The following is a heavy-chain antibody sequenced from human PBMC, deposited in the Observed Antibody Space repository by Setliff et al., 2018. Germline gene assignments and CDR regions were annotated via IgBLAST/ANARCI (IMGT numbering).Heavy chain of an antibody. Sequence: GASVKVSCKASGGTFSSYTISWVRQAPGQGLEWMGRIIPILGIANYAQKCPGRVTITADKSTSTAYMELSSLRSEDTAVYYCARELLWRSFDIWGQGTMVTVSS. CDR2: IIPILGIA. V-gene: IGHV1-69*04. D-gene: IGHD2-21*01. J-gene: IGHJ3*02. CDR3: ARELLWRSFDI. CDR1: GGTFSSYT.